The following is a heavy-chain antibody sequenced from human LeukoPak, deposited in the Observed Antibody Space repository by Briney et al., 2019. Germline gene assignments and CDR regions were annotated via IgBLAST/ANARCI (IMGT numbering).Heavy chain of an antibody. V-gene: IGHV3-48*03. CDR3: SREPRYPHSSNMDV. Sequence: GGSLRLSCAASGFTFGNFEMTWVRQAPGKGLEWVSCISRLGSTIYYADSVKGRFTMSRDNAKSSLYVQLQRMSAEDTAVYYCSREPRYPHSSNMDVWGNGTTVTVSS. J-gene: IGHJ6*03. D-gene: IGHD2-2*01. CDR2: ISRLGSTI. CDR1: GFTFGNFE.